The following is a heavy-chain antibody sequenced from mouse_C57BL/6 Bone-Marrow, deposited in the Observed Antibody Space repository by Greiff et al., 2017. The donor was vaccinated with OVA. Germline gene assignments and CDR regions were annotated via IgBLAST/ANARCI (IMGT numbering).Heavy chain of an antibody. J-gene: IGHJ3*01. CDR2: ISDGGSYT. CDR1: GFTFSSYA. Sequence: EVQLVESGGGLVKPGGSLKLSCAASGFTFSSYAMSWVRQTPEKRLEWVATISDGGSYTYYPDNVKGRFTISRDNAKNNLYLQMSHLKSEDTAMYYCAKAGLEAYWGQGTLVTVSA. D-gene: IGHD6-1*01. CDR3: AKAGLEAY. V-gene: IGHV5-4*01.